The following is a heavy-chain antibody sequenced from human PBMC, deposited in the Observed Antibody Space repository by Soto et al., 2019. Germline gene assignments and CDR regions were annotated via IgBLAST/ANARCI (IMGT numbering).Heavy chain of an antibody. V-gene: IGHV4-59*01. CDR2: IYYSGST. J-gene: IGHJ3*02. CDR1: VGSISSYC. D-gene: IGHD6-19*01. Sequence: SETLSLTCTVSVGSISSYCWSWIRQPPGKGLEWIGYIYYSGSTNYNPSLKSRVTISVDTSKNQFSLKLSSVTAADTAVYYCARQQWLVLNAFDIWGQGTMVTVSS. CDR3: ARQQWLVLNAFDI.